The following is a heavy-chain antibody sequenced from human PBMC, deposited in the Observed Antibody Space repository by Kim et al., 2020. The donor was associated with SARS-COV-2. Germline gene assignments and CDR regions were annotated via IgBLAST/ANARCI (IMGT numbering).Heavy chain of an antibody. CDR2: ISWNSGSI. CDR1: GFTFGDYA. Sequence: GGSLRLSCAASGFTFGDYAMHWVRQAPGKGLEWVSGISWNSGSIGYADSVKGRFTISRDNAKNSLYLQMNSLRAEDTALYYCAKDMYRDPFVVPAAMDDAGDIWGQGTMVTVSS. J-gene: IGHJ3*02. CDR3: AKDMYRDPFVVPAAMDDAGDI. D-gene: IGHD2-2*01. V-gene: IGHV3-9*01.